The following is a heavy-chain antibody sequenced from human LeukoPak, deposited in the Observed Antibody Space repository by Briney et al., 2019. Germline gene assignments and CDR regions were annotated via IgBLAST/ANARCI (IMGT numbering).Heavy chain of an antibody. D-gene: IGHD6-19*01. CDR2: VYHSGST. CDR3: ARGPQWRPRWFDP. Sequence: SETLSLTCAVSGGSISSSNCWSWVRQPPGQGLEWIGEVYHSGSTNYNPSRKSRVTKSVDKSKNPCSLKLSSVTAADTAVYYCARGPQWRPRWFDPWGQGTLVTVSS. CDR1: GGSISSSNC. J-gene: IGHJ5*02. V-gene: IGHV4-4*02.